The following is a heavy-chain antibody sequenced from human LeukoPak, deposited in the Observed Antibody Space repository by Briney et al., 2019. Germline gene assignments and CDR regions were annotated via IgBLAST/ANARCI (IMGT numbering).Heavy chain of an antibody. CDR3: ARSVDYDFWSEDIGLEY. CDR1: GFTFSDYY. Sequence: GGSLRLSCAASGFTFSDYYMSWLRQAPGKGLEWVSYISSSGSTIYYADSVMGRFTISRDNAKNSLYLQMNSLRAEDTAVYYCARSVDYDFWSEDIGLEYWGQGTLVTVSS. J-gene: IGHJ4*02. D-gene: IGHD3-3*01. V-gene: IGHV3-11*04. CDR2: ISSSGSTI.